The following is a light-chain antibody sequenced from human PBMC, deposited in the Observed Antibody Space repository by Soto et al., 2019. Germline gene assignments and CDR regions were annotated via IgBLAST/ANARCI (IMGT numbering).Light chain of an antibody. Sequence: DIVMTQSPDSLPVSLGERATINCKSSQNVLRSSNNKNYLAWYQQRPGQPPQLLIYWASTRESGVPDRFSGSGSETDFPLTISSLQAEDVAVYYCQQYYNTPLTFGGGTKVEIK. V-gene: IGKV4-1*01. CDR1: QNVLRSSNNKNY. J-gene: IGKJ4*01. CDR3: QQYYNTPLT. CDR2: WAS.